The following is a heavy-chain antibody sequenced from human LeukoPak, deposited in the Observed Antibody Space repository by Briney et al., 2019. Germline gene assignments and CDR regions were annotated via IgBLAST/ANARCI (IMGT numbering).Heavy chain of an antibody. CDR3: ARHAPDCSSTSCYAGLKYYYYYMDV. V-gene: IGHV4-4*02. D-gene: IGHD2-2*01. Sequence: SGTLSLTCAVSGGSISSSNWWSWVRQPPGKGLEWIGEIYHSGSTNYNPSLKSRVTISVDKSRNQFSLKLSSVTAADTAVYYCARHAPDCSSTSCYAGLKYYYYYMDVWGKGTTVTISS. J-gene: IGHJ6*03. CDR2: IYHSGST. CDR1: GGSISSSNW.